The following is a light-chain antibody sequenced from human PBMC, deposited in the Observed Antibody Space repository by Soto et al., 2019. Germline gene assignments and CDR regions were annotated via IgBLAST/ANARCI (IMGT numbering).Light chain of an antibody. V-gene: IGLV2-14*03. CDR2: DVN. CDR1: STDVDGYDY. CDR3: SSYTSSAPFYV. Sequence: QSALTQPGSVSGSPGQSITISCTGASTDVDGYDYVSWYQQHPGQAPKLMIYDVNNRPSGVSYRFSGSKSGDTASLTISGLQAEDDADYYCSSYTSSAPFYVFGTGTKLTVL. J-gene: IGLJ1*01.